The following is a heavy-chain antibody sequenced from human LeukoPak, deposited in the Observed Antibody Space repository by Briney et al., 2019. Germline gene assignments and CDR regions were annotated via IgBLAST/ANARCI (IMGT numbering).Heavy chain of an antibody. Sequence: QPGRSLRLSCAASGFMFSRLGIQWVRQAPGEGLEWVAMIWHDGSVEEYADSVKGRFTISRDNSQNTLYLQMNSLRDGDTAVYYCAKEGDQFRGYLDAWGKGTTVTVSS. CDR3: AKEGDQFRGYLDA. CDR2: IWHDGSVE. D-gene: IGHD3-16*01. V-gene: IGHV3-33*06. CDR1: GFMFSRLG. J-gene: IGHJ6*03.